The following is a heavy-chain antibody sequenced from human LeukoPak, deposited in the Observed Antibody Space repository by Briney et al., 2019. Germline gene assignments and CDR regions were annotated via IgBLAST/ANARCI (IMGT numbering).Heavy chain of an antibody. CDR3: AKGGYCSSTSCYSDY. J-gene: IGHJ4*02. CDR2: IRYDGSNK. CDR1: GFTFSSYG. Sequence: PGGSLRLSCAASGFTFSSYGMHWVRQAPGKGLEWVAFIRYDGSNKYYADSVKGRFTISRDNSKSTLYLQMNSLRAEDTAVYYCAKGGYCSSTSCYSDYWGQGTLVTVSS. V-gene: IGHV3-30*02. D-gene: IGHD2-2*03.